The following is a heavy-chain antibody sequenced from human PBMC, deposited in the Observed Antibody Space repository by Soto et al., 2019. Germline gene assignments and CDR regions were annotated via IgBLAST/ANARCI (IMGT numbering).Heavy chain of an antibody. CDR3: ARGGYCTNGVCYTPANFEC. CDR2: INPSGGST. J-gene: IGHJ4*02. Sequence: ASVKVSCKASGYTFTSYYMHWVRQAPGQGLEWMGIINPSGGSTSYAQKFQGRVTMTRDTSTSTVYMELSSLRSEDTAVYYCARGGYCTNGVCYTPANFECWGKGNMVTVSS. V-gene: IGHV1-46*01. CDR1: GYTFTSYY. D-gene: IGHD2-8*01.